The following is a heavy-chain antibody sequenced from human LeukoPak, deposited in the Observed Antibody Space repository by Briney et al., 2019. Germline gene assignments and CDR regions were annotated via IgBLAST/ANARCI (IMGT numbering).Heavy chain of an antibody. D-gene: IGHD3-10*01. CDR2: IRYDGSNK. V-gene: IGHV3-30*02. Sequence: GGSLRLSCAASGFTFSSYGMHWVRQAPGKGLEWVAFIRYDGSNKYYAGSVKGRFTISRDNSKNTLYLQMNSLRAEDTAVYYCAKEGVGVNYFDYWGQGTLVTVSS. J-gene: IGHJ4*02. CDR3: AKEGVGVNYFDY. CDR1: GFTFSSYG.